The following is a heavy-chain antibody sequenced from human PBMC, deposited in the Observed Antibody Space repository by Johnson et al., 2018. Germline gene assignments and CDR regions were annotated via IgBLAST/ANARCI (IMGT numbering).Heavy chain of an antibody. CDR2: IYYSGST. CDR3: ARGYYDFWSGYWGYYGMDV. CDR1: GGSISSYY. D-gene: IGHD3-3*01. Sequence: QVQLVESGPGLVKPSETLSLTCTVSGGSISSYYWSWIRQPPGKGLEWIGYIYYSGSTNYNPSLKSRVTISVDTSKNQFSLKLSSVTAADTAVYYCARGYYDFWSGYWGYYGMDVWGQGTTVTVSS. J-gene: IGHJ6*02. V-gene: IGHV4-59*01.